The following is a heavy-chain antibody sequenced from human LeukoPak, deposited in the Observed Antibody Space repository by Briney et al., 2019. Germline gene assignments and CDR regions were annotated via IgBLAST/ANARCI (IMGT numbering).Heavy chain of an antibody. CDR3: ARESGGDLGEAFDI. CDR2: IGGSSTSL. D-gene: IGHD1-26*01. CDR1: GFTFSTYA. Sequence: GGSLRLSCAASGFTFSTYAMNWVRQAPGEGLEWVSFIGGSSTSLYYADSLKGRFTISRDNAKNSLYLQLNSLRAEDTAVYYCARESGGDLGEAFDIWGQGTMVTVSS. J-gene: IGHJ3*02. V-gene: IGHV3-21*01.